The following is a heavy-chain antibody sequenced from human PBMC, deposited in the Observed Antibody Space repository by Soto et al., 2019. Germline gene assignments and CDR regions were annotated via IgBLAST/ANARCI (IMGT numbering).Heavy chain of an antibody. J-gene: IGHJ4*02. V-gene: IGHV4-34*01. Sequence: SETLSLTCAVYGGSFSGYYWNWILQPPGKGLEWIGEINHSGSTNYNPSLKSRVTISVDTSKNQFSLKLSSVTAADTAVYYCARGWGRIFDYWGQGTLVTVXS. CDR3: ARGWGRIFDY. D-gene: IGHD7-27*01. CDR1: GGSFSGYY. CDR2: INHSGST.